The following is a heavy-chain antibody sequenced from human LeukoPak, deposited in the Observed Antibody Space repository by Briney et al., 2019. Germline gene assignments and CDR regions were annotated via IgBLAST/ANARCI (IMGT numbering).Heavy chain of an antibody. V-gene: IGHV3-48*01. J-gene: IGHJ3*02. CDR2: ISSSSSTI. CDR3: ARDRRIYCGGDCQGDAFDI. CDR1: GFTFSSYS. D-gene: IGHD2-21*01. Sequence: PGGSLRLSCAASGFTFSSYSMNWVRQAPGKGLEWVSYISSSSSTIYYADSVKGRFTISRDNAKNSLYLQMNSLRAEDTAVYYCARDRRIYCGGDCQGDAFDIWGQGTMVTVSS.